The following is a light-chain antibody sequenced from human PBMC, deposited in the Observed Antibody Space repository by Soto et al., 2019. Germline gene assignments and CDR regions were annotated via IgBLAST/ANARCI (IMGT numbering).Light chain of an antibody. CDR1: QSVSSSY. CDR3: QQYGSSPWT. V-gene: IGKV3-20*01. CDR2: GAS. J-gene: IGKJ1*01. Sequence: EIVLTQSPGTLSLSPGERATLSCRASQSVSSSYLAWYQQKPGQAPRPLIYGASSRAIGIPDRFSGSGSGTDFTLTISRLEPEDFAVYYRQQYGSSPWTFVQGTKVEIK.